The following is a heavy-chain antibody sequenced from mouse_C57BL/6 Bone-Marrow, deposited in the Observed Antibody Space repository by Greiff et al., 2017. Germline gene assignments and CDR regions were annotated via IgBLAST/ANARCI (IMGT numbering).Heavy chain of an antibody. Sequence: EVQLQQSGPELVKPGASVKIPCKASGYTFTDYNMDWVKQSHGKSLEWIGDINPNNGGTIYNQKFKGKATLTVDKSSSTAYMELRSLTSEDTAVYYCARRWQRGYFDVWGTGTTVTVSS. CDR1: GYTFTDYN. V-gene: IGHV1-18*01. D-gene: IGHD2-3*01. J-gene: IGHJ1*03. CDR3: ARRWQRGYFDV. CDR2: INPNNGGT.